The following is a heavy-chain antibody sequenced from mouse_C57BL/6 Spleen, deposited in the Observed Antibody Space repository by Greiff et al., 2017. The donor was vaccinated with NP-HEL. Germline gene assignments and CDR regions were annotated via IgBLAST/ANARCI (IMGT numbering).Heavy chain of an antibody. D-gene: IGHD2-1*01. CDR3: AREEGNRGVMDY. CDR1: GYTFTSYW. J-gene: IGHJ4*01. CDR2: IYPGSGST. Sequence: VQLQQPGAELVKPGASVKMSCKASGYTFTSYWITWVTQRPGQGLEWIGDIYPGSGSTNYNEKFKSKATLTVDTSSSTAYMQLSSLTSEDSAVYYCAREEGNRGVMDYWGQGTSVTVSS. V-gene: IGHV1-55*01.